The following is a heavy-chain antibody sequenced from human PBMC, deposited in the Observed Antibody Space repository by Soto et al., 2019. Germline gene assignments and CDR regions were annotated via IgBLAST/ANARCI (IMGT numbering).Heavy chain of an antibody. CDR2: ISGSGDSI. CDR1: GFTFSNYA. D-gene: IGHD7-27*01. Sequence: EVQVLESGGDLVQPGGSLRLSCAASGFTFSNYAMTWVRQAPGKGLEWVSTISGSGDSIYYADSVKGRFTISRDNSKNTLYLQMNSLRADVWAVYYCSTGRQMGYWGQGTLVIVSS. J-gene: IGHJ4*02. CDR3: STGRQMGY. V-gene: IGHV3-23*01.